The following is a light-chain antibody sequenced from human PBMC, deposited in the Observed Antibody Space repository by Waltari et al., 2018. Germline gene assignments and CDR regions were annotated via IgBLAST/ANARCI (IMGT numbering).Light chain of an antibody. CDR3: QSYDTILSVSV. CDR1: SSNIGAAYY. CDR2: GNK. V-gene: IGLV1-40*01. Sequence: QSVLTQPPSVSGAPGPRVTISCTGSSSNIGAAYYVHWYQKLPGTAPKLLIQGNKNRPSGVPDRFSGSKSGASASLAIAGLRAEDEGEYYCQSYDTILSVSVFGGGTKVTVL. J-gene: IGLJ2*01.